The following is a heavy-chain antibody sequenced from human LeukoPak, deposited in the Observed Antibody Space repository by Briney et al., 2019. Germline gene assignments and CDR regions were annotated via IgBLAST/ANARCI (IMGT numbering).Heavy chain of an antibody. J-gene: IGHJ4*02. CDR2: ISSSSSYI. CDR3: ARVRAKKDFDY. V-gene: IGHV3-21*01. CDR1: GFTFSSYS. Sequence: PGGSLRLSCAASGFTFSSYSMNWVRQAPGKGLEWVSSISSSSSYIYYADSVKGRFTISRDNAKNSLYLQINSLRAEDTAVYYCARVRAKKDFDYWGQGTLVTVSS.